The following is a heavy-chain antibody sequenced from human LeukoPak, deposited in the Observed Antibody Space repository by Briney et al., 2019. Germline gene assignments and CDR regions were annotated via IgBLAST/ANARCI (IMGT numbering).Heavy chain of an antibody. J-gene: IGHJ2*01. V-gene: IGHV4-4*02. CDR1: GGSVSSSHW. CDR3: ARGKVQRGSYWYFDL. CDR2: IFYSGSH. Sequence: SETLSLTCAVSGGSVSSSHWWSWVRQAPGQGLMWIGEIFYSGSHNYNPSLKTRVTISIDEPKNQFSLKLSSVTAADTAVYYCARGKVQRGSYWYFDLWGRGTLVTVSS. D-gene: IGHD2-15*01.